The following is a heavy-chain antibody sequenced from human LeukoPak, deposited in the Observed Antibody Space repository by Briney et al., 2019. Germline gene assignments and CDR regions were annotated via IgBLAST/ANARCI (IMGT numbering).Heavy chain of an antibody. CDR2: MNPNSGNT. V-gene: IGHV1-8*01. CDR3: ARVILGGYESYDFWSGYHPMGY. D-gene: IGHD3-3*01. Sequence: AASVKVSCKASGYTFTSYDINGVRQATGQGLEWMGWMNPNSGNTGYAQKFQGRVTMTRNTSISTAYMELSSMRSEDTAVYYCARVILGGYESYDFWSGYHPMGYWGQGTLVTVSS. J-gene: IGHJ4*02. CDR1: GYTFTSYD.